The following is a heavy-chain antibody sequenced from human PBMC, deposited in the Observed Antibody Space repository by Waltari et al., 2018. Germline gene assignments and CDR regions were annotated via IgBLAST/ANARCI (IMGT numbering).Heavy chain of an antibody. Sequence: QLQLQESGPGLVKPSETLSLTCTVSGGSISSSSYYWGWIRQPPGKGLEVIGSIYYSGSTYYNPSLKSRVTISVDTSKNQFSLKLSSVTAADTAVYYCAGQTDGGTVYNWFDPWGQGTLVTVSS. CDR2: IYYSGST. D-gene: IGHD2-15*01. V-gene: IGHV4-39*01. J-gene: IGHJ5*02. CDR3: AGQTDGGTVYNWFDP. CDR1: GGSISSSSYY.